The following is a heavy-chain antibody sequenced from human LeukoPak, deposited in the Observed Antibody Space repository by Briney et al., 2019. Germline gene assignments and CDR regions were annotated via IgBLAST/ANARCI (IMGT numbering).Heavy chain of an antibody. V-gene: IGHV4-34*01. J-gene: IGHJ5*02. CDR3: ASPDYYDSSGYYR. CDR2: INHSGST. Sequence: SETLSLTCAVYGGSFSGYYWSWIRQPPGKGLEWIGEINHSGSTNYNPSLKSRVTISVDTSKNQFSLKLSSVTAADTAVYYCASPDYYDSSGYYRWGQGTLVTVSS. CDR1: GGSFSGYY. D-gene: IGHD3-22*01.